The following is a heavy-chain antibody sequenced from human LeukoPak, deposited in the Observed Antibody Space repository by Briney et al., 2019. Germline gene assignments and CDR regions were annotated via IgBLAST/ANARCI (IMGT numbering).Heavy chain of an antibody. V-gene: IGHV4-59*08. CDR2: IYYSGST. D-gene: IGHD3-22*01. CDR3: ARLPNYYDSSAHDY. CDR1: GGSISSYY. J-gene: IGHJ4*02. Sequence: PSETLSLTCTFAGGSISSYYWSWIRQPPGKGLEWIGYIYYSGSTNYNPSLKSRVTISVDTSKNQFSLKLSSVTAADTAVYYCARLPNYYDSSAHDYWGQGTLVTVSS.